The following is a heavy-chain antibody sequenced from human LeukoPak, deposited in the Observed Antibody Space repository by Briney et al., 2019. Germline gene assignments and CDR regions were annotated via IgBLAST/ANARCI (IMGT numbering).Heavy chain of an antibody. D-gene: IGHD3-22*01. CDR3: AREYYYDSSGYRLFDAFDI. V-gene: IGHV3-11*01. CDR1: GFTFSDYY. J-gene: IGHJ3*02. Sequence: PGGSLRLSCAASGFTFSDYYMSWIRQAPGKGLEWVSYISSSGSTIYYADSVKGRFTISRDNAKNSLCLQMNSLRAEDTAVYYCAREYYYDSSGYRLFDAFDIWGQGTMVTVSS. CDR2: ISSSGSTI.